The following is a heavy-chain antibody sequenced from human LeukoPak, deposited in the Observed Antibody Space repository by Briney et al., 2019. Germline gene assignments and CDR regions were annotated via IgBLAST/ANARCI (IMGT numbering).Heavy chain of an antibody. Sequence: GGSLRLSCAASGFTFSSYSMNWVRQAPGKGLEWVSSISSSSSYIYYADSVKGRFTISRDNAKNSLYLQMNSLRAEDTAVYYCARDREVRRSTYSSGWYAALENASDIWGQGTMVTVSS. CDR2: ISSSSSYI. D-gene: IGHD6-19*01. J-gene: IGHJ3*02. V-gene: IGHV3-21*01. CDR1: GFTFSSYS. CDR3: ARDREVRRSTYSSGWYAALENASDI.